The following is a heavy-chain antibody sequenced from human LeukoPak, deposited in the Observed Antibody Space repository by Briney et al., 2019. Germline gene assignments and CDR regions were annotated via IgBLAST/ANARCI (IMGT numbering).Heavy chain of an antibody. V-gene: IGHV1-46*03. CDR2: INPRNDTT. J-gene: IGHJ1*01. CDR1: GYTFTGYY. Sequence: ASVKVSCKTSGYTFTGYYIHWVRQAPGQGLEWVGIINPRNDTTSYAQRFQGRVTVTRDTTTTTVYMELSSLRSEDTAVYYCTRVHDYRTSGEYFQHWGQGTLVAVSS. D-gene: IGHD4-11*01. CDR3: TRVHDYRTSGEYFQH.